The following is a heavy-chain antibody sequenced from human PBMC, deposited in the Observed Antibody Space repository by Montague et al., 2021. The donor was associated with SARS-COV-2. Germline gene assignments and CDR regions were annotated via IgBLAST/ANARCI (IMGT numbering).Heavy chain of an antibody. J-gene: IGHJ5*02. CDR1: GASFSGYH. D-gene: IGHD2/OR15-2a*01. CDR2: VIHSGKT. V-gene: IGHV4-34*10. Sequence: SETLSLTCAVYGASFSGYHWTWIRQSPGRGLEWIGEVIHSGKTSYNPSLQSRLTMSVDTYKKQFSLRLSSVTAAETAVYYCARDAYYFGPGRENHGAFDPWGQGILVTVSS. CDR3: ARDAYYFGPGRENHGAFDP.